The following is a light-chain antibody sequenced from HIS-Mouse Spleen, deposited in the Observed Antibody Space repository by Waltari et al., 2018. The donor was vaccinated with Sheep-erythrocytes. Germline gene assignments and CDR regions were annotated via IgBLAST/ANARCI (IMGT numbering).Light chain of an antibody. V-gene: IGLV2-11*01. Sequence: QSALTQPRSVSGSPGQSVTISCTGTSSDVGGYNYVSWYQQHPGKAPNPMIYDVSKRPSGVPDRFSGSKSGNTASLTISGLQAEDEADYYCCSYAGSYNHVFATGTKVTVL. CDR3: CSYAGSYNHV. CDR1: SSDVGGYNY. CDR2: DVS. J-gene: IGLJ1*01.